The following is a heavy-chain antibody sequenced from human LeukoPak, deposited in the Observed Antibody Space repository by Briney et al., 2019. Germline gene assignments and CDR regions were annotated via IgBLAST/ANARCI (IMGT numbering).Heavy chain of an antibody. V-gene: IGHV3-53*01. CDR1: GFTITNNY. Sequence: GGSLRLSCAASGFTITNNYMSWVRLAPGKGLEWISAIYRGGTTYYVDSVKDRFTISRDNSKNMVHLQMNGLTPEDTAVYYCARDPTGASVWGKGTTVTVSS. CDR2: IYRGGTT. J-gene: IGHJ6*04. CDR3: ARDPTGASV. D-gene: IGHD1-14*01.